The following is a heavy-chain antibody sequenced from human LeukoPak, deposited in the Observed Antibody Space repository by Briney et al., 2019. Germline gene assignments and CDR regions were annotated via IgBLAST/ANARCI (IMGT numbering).Heavy chain of an antibody. CDR3: ARTYSYDSYQFDY. CDR2: INPSNGIT. J-gene: IGHJ4*02. Sequence: ASVKVFCKASGYTFTTYFIHWVRQAPGQGLEWMGIINPSNGITKNAQTVQGRVTMTRDTSTSTVFMELSSLRSEDTAVYYCARTYSYDSYQFDYWGQGTLVTVSS. V-gene: IGHV1-46*01. D-gene: IGHD5-12*01. CDR1: GYTFTTYF.